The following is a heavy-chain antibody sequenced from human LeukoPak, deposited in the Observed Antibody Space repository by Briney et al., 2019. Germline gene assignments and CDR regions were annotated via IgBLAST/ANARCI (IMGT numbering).Heavy chain of an antibody. Sequence: ASVKVSCKASGYTFTGYYMHWVRQAPGQGLEWMGWINPNSGGTNYAQKFQGRVTMTRGTSISTAYMGLSRLRSDDTAVYYCAREGYCSGGSCYGERDAFDIWGQGTMVTVSS. V-gene: IGHV1-2*02. CDR3: AREGYCSGGSCYGERDAFDI. CDR2: INPNSGGT. J-gene: IGHJ3*02. D-gene: IGHD2-15*01. CDR1: GYTFTGYY.